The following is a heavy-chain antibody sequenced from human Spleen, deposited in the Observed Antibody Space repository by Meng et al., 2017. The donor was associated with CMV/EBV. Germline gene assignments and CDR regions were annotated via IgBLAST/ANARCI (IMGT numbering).Heavy chain of an antibody. CDR3: ASLYDSSGYYAFDY. Sequence: SCAASGFTVSSNYMSWVRQAPGKGLEWVAVISYDGSNKYYADSVKGRFTISRDNSKNTLYLQMNSLRAEDTAVYYCASLYDSSGYYAFDYWGQGTLVTVSS. CDR2: ISYDGSNK. J-gene: IGHJ4*02. V-gene: IGHV3-30*03. CDR1: GFTVSSNY. D-gene: IGHD3-22*01.